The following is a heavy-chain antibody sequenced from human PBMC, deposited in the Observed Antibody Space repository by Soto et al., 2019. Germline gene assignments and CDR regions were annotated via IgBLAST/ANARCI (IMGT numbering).Heavy chain of an antibody. D-gene: IGHD3-16*01. CDR1: AFTFSSHA. CDR2: ISGGGGST. V-gene: IGHV3-23*01. CDR3: ARDPRNLGFDP. J-gene: IGHJ5*02. Sequence: PGGSLRLSCAASAFTFSSHAMSWVRHAPGKRLEWVSAISGGGGSTYYADSVKGRFTISRDNTKKTLYLQMNSLSAVETSVYYCARDPRNLGFDPWGQGTLVTVSS.